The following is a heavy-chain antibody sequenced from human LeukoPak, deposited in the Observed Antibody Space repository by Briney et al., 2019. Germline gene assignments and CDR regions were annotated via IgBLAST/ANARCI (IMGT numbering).Heavy chain of an antibody. CDR1: GGSISSYY. CDR2: IYTSGST. J-gene: IGHJ4*02. Sequence: SETLSLTCTVSGGSISSYYWSWIRQPAGKGLEWIGRIYTSGSTNYNPSLKSRVTMSVDTSKNQFSLKLNSVTAADTAVYYCARDTYSSSSPYFDYWGQGTLVTVSS. D-gene: IGHD6-6*01. CDR3: ARDTYSSSSPYFDY. V-gene: IGHV4-4*07.